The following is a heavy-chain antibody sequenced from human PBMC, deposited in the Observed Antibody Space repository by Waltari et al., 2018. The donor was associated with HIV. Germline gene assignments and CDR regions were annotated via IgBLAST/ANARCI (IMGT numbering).Heavy chain of an antibody. CDR1: GFTFRRYW. CDR2: ISSDGSTT. D-gene: IGHD4-17*01. J-gene: IGHJ3*02. V-gene: IGHV3-74*01. Sequence: EVQLVESGGGLVQPGGSLRPSCAASGFTFRRYWMHWVRQAPGKGLVWVSCISSDGSTTNYADSVKGRLTISRDNAKNTLYLQMNSLRADDTAVYYCARENTMTYYDALDIWGQGTMVTVSS. CDR3: ARENTMTYYDALDI.